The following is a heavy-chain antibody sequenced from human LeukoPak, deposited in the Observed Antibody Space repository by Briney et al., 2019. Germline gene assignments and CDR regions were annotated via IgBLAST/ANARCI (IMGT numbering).Heavy chain of an antibody. CDR2: ISSSSSYI. J-gene: IGHJ1*01. Sequence: GGSLRLSCAASGFTFSSYSMNWVRQAPGKGLEWVSSISSSSSYIYYADSVKGRFTISRDNAKNSLYLQMNSLRAEDTAVYYCARLPDDYGDYKYFQHWGQGTLVTVSS. CDR1: GFTFSSYS. CDR3: ARLPDDYGDYKYFQH. V-gene: IGHV3-21*01. D-gene: IGHD4-17*01.